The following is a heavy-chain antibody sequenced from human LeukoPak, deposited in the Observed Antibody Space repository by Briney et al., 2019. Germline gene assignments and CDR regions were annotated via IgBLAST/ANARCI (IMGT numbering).Heavy chain of an antibody. Sequence: SETLSLTCAVYGGSFSGYYWSWIRQPPGKGLEWIGEINHSGSTNYNPSLKSRVTISVDTSNNQFSLKLSSVTAADTAVYYCARDSFFGVIHDGYWGQGTLVTVSS. V-gene: IGHV4-34*01. J-gene: IGHJ4*02. CDR1: GGSFSGYY. CDR3: ARDSFFGVIHDGY. D-gene: IGHD3-3*01. CDR2: INHSGST.